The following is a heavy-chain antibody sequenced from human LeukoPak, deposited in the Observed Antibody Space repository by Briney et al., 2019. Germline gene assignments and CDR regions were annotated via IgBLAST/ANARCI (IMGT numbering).Heavy chain of an antibody. V-gene: IGHV4-61*02. J-gene: IGHJ2*01. CDR2: IYTSGST. D-gene: IGHD4-23*01. CDR1: GGSINSGSYY. Sequence: SETLSLTCTVSGGSINSGSYYWSWIRQPAGKGLEWIGRIYTSGSTKYNPSLKSRVTISVDTSKNQFSLKLSSVTAADTAVYYCARSSPGLRWFYYWYFDLWGRGTLVTVSS. CDR3: ARSSPGLRWFYYWYFDL.